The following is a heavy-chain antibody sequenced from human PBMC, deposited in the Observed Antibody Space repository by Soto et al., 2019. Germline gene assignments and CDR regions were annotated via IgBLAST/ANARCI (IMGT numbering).Heavy chain of an antibody. D-gene: IGHD4-4*01. CDR1: GGTFSRYA. CDR3: ARDHREMATVDAFDI. V-gene: IGHV1-69*01. J-gene: IGHJ3*02. Sequence: QVQLVQSGAAVKKPGSSVKVSCKASGGTFSRYAISWVRQAPGQGLAWMGGIIPIFGTANYAQKFQGRVTITADESTSTAYMELSSLRSEDTAVYYCARDHREMATVDAFDIWGQGTMVTVSS. CDR2: IIPIFGTA.